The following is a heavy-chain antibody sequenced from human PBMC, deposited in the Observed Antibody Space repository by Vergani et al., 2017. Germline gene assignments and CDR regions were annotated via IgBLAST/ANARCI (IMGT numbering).Heavy chain of an antibody. J-gene: IGHJ6*02. D-gene: IGHD3-3*01. V-gene: IGHV3-74*01. Sequence: EVQLVESGGGLVQPGGSLRPSCAASGFTFSSYWMHWVRQAPGKGLVWVSRINSDGSSTSYADSVKGRFTISRDNAKNTLYLQMNSLRAEDTAVYYCAREGSDFWSPNYYYGMDVWGQGTTVTVSS. CDR3: AREGSDFWSPNYYYGMDV. CDR2: INSDGSST. CDR1: GFTFSSYW.